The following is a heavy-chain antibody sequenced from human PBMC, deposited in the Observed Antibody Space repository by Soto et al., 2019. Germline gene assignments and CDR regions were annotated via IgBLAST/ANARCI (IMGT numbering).Heavy chain of an antibody. CDR3: ARDGWFGESFFDY. J-gene: IGHJ4*02. V-gene: IGHV4-30-4*01. D-gene: IGHD3-10*01. Sequence: SETLSLTCTVSGGSISSGDYYWSWIRQPPGKGLEWIGYIYYSGSTYYNPSLKSRVTISVDTSKNQFSLKLSSVTAADTAVYYCARDGWFGESFFDYWGQGTLVTVSS. CDR2: IYYSGST. CDR1: GGSISSGDYY.